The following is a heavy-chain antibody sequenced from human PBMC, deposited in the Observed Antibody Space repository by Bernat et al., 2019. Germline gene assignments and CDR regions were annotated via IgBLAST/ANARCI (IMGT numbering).Heavy chain of an antibody. V-gene: IGHV3-21*01. CDR1: GFTFSTYS. CDR3: AREISGADYYYYGMDV. Sequence: EVQLVESGGGLVKPGRSLSLSCAASGFTFSTYSINWVPQPPVKRLGWVSSISSSTSYMNYEGSDKSRFTISGDNAKNALYLQMNSLSAEDTAVYYCAREISGADYYYYGMDVWGQGTTVTVSS. CDR2: ISSSTSYM. D-gene: IGHD6-19*01. J-gene: IGHJ6*02.